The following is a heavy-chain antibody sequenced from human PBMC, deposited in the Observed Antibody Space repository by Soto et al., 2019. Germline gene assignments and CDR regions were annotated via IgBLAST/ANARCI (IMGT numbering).Heavy chain of an antibody. CDR2: IYSGGST. V-gene: IGHV3-66*01. D-gene: IGHD3-10*01. Sequence: GGSLRLSCVASGLTVSSNYMSWVRQAPGKGLEWVSVIYSGGSTHYADSVKGRFTISRDTSKNTVYLQMSSLRAEDTAMYFCARDRTISDYRSSGALGLWGQGTLVTVSS. CDR3: ARDRTISDYRSSGALGL. CDR1: GLTVSSNY. J-gene: IGHJ4*02.